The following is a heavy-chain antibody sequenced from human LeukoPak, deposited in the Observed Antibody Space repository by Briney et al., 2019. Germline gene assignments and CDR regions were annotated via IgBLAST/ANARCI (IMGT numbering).Heavy chain of an antibody. CDR1: GGTFSNYA. CDR2: ISAYNGNT. D-gene: IGHD6-25*01. Sequence: ASVKVSCKASGGTFSNYAISWVRQAPGQGLEWMGWISAYNGNTNYAQKLQGRVTMTTDTSTSTAYMELRSLRSDDTAVYYCARISVSSFDYWGQGTLVTVSS. CDR3: ARISVSSFDY. J-gene: IGHJ4*02. V-gene: IGHV1-18*01.